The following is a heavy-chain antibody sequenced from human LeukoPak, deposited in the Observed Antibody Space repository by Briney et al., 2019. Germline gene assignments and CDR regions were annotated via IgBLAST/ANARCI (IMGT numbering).Heavy chain of an antibody. J-gene: IGHJ4*02. Sequence: GGSLRLSCAASGFTFSSYAMSWVRQPPGKGLEWVSGISGSGDNTYYADSVKDRFTISRDNSKKTLYLHLNSLRVEDAAVYYCAKDGYSSIPGFHFEYWGQGTPVTVSS. CDR1: GFTFSSYA. D-gene: IGHD6-13*01. V-gene: IGHV3-23*01. CDR3: AKDGYSSIPGFHFEY. CDR2: ISGSGDNT.